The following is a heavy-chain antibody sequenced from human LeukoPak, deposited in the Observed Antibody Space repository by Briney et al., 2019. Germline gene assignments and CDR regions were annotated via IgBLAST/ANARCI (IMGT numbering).Heavy chain of an antibody. CDR3: ARGAMVPTREYYYYYYMDV. CDR1: GFTFSSYW. J-gene: IGHJ6*03. D-gene: IGHD4/OR15-4a*01. CDR2: IKQDGSEK. V-gene: IGHV3-7*03. Sequence: GGSLRLSCAASGFTFSSYWMSWVRQAPGKGLEWVANIKQDGSEKYYVDSVKGRFTISRDNAKNSLYLQMNSLRAEDTAVYYCARGAMVPTREYYYYYYMDVWGKGTTVTVSS.